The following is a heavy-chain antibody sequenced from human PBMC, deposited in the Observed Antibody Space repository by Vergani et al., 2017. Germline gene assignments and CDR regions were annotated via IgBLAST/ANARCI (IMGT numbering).Heavy chain of an antibody. J-gene: IGHJ3*02. CDR3: SRDTEDYYDSSGYGRDAFDI. Sequence: QVQLVQSGAQVPNPPPSLHLXXXXXSSTFXXXXXXSLPPPXPHPREVMGFFPTSNANTNYAQKLQGRVTMTTDTSTSTAYMELRSLRSDDTAVYYCSRDTEDYYDSSGYGRDAFDIWAQGTMVTVSS. D-gene: IGHD3-22*01. V-gene: IGHV1-18*01. CDR2: FPTSNANT. CDR1: SSTFXXXX.